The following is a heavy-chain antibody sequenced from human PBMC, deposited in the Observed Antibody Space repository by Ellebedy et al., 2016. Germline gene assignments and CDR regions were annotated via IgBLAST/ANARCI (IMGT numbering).Heavy chain of an antibody. D-gene: IGHD2/OR15-2a*01. CDR2: IWYDGSNK. CDR3: AREGFLSVASDHYYYGMDV. CDR1: GFTFSSYG. J-gene: IGHJ6*02. V-gene: IGHV3-33*01. Sequence: GGSLRLSCAASGFTFSSYGMHWVRQAPGKGLEWVAVIWYDGSNKYYADSVKGRFTIPRDNSKNTLYLQMNSLRAEDTAVYYCAREGFLSVASDHYYYGMDVWGQGTTVTVSS.